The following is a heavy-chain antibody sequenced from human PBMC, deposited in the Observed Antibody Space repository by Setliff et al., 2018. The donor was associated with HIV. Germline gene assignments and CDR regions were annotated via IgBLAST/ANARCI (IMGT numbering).Heavy chain of an antibody. Sequence: ASVKVSCKASGYAFTSQFMHWVRQAPGQGLEWMGIISPSGDRTTYAQRFRGRVTMTSDTSTNTAYMELSSLRSEDTAVYYCATLNCPSGRCPQYNYYYYMDVWGKGTTVTVSS. V-gene: IGHV1-46*01. CDR3: ATLNCPSGRCPQYNYYYYMDV. CDR2: ISPSGDRT. J-gene: IGHJ6*03. CDR1: GYAFTSQF. D-gene: IGHD1-26*01.